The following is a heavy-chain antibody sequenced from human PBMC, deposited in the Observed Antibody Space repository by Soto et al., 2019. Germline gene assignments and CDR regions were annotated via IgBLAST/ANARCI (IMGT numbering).Heavy chain of an antibody. CDR1: GFTFDDYA. CDR3: AEVPNSGSNYFDY. D-gene: IGHD1-26*01. CDR2: ISGDGGST. Sequence: GGSLRLSCAASGFTFDDYARHWVRQAPGKGLEWVSLISGDGGSTYYAESVKGRFTISRDNSKNSLYLQMNSLRTEDTALYSCAEVPNSGSNYFDYWGQGTLVTVSS. V-gene: IGHV3-43*02. J-gene: IGHJ4*02.